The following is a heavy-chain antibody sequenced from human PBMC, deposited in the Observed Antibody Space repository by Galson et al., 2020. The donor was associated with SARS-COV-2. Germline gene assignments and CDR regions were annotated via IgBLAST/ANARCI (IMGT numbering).Heavy chain of an antibody. Sequence: SQTLSLTCAVSGGSFSGYYWSWLRQPPGKGLEWIGEINHSGSTNSNPSLKSRVTISVDTSKNQFSLKLSSVTAADTAVYYCSRVVGITIFGVVILRDRTSVFDYWGQGTLVTVSS. V-gene: IGHV4-34*01. J-gene: IGHJ4*02. D-gene: IGHD3-3*01. CDR2: INHSGST. CDR1: GGSFSGYY. CDR3: SRVVGITIFGVVILRDRTSVFDY.